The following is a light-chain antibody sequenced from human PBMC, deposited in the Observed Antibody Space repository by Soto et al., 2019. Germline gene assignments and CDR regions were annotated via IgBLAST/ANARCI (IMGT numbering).Light chain of an antibody. CDR1: SSDVGGYTY. CDR2: DVT. V-gene: IGLV2-8*01. J-gene: IGLJ2*01. CDR3: SSYAGNDMVL. Sequence: QSALTQPPSASGSPGQSVTISCTGTSSDVGGYTYVSWYQQHPGKAPKLLIHDVTERPSGVPDRFSGSRSDSTASLTGSGLQAEDEGEYDCSSYAGNDMVLFGGGTKRTVL.